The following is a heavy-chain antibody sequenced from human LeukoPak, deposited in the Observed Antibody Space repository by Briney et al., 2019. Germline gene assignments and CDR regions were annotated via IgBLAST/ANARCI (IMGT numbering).Heavy chain of an antibody. Sequence: GGSLRLSCAASGLTFSDYFMSWIRQAPGKGLEWVSYISSSGTTVYYADSVKGRFTISRDKAKNSLYLQMNSLRAEDTAVYYCAELGISMIGGVWGKGTTVTISS. J-gene: IGHJ6*04. CDR2: ISSSGTTV. V-gene: IGHV3-11*04. D-gene: IGHD3-10*02. CDR3: AELGISMIGGV. CDR1: GLTFSDYF.